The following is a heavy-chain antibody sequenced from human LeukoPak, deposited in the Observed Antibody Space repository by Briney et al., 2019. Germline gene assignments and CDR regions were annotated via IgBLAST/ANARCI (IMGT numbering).Heavy chain of an antibody. J-gene: IGHJ4*02. V-gene: IGHV4-39*07. D-gene: IGHD6-6*01. Sequence: SETLSLTCTVSGGSISSISYYWGWIRQPPGKGLEWIVSMYYSGSTYNNPSLKSRVTISVDTSKNQFSLKLSSVTAADTAVYYCARATRAARHFDYWGQGTLVTVSS. CDR2: MYYSGST. CDR1: GGSISSISYY. CDR3: ARATRAARHFDY.